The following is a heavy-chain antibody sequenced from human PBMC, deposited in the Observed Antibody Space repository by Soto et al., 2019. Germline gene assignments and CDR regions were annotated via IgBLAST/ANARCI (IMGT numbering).Heavy chain of an antibody. CDR1: GGSISSGGYY. J-gene: IGHJ5*02. D-gene: IGHD3-16*02. V-gene: IGHV4-31*03. CDR3: ARAGVGGLGELSEALARFDP. Sequence: QVQLQESGPGLVKPSQTLSLTCTVSGGSISSGGYYWSWIRQHPGKGLEWIGYIYYSGSTYYNPSLKSRVTISVDTSKNQFSLKLSSVTAADTAVYYCARAGVGGLGELSEALARFDPWGQGTLVTVSS. CDR2: IYYSGST.